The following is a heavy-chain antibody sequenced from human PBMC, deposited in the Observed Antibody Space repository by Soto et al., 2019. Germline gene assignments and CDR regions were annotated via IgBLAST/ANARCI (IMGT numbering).Heavy chain of an antibody. V-gene: IGHV5-10-1*01. CDR3: ARHPGSSWWVYYYGMDV. Sequence: PGESLKISCKGSGYSFTSYWISWVRQMPGKGLEWMGRIDPSDSYTNYSPSFQGHVTISADKSISTAYLQWSSLKASDTAMYYCARHPGSSWWVYYYGMDVWGQGTTVTVSS. CDR2: IDPSDSYT. CDR1: GYSFTSYW. J-gene: IGHJ6*02. D-gene: IGHD6-13*01.